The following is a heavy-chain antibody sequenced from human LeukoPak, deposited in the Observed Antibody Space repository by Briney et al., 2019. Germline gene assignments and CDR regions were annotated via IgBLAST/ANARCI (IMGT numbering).Heavy chain of an antibody. CDR2: IYTSGST. Sequence: SETLSLTCTVSGGSISSYYWSWIRQPAGKGLEWIGRIYTSGSTNYNPSPKSRVTISVDTSKNQFSLKLSSVTAADTAVYYCARGRIAAPPRYWGQGTLVTVSS. V-gene: IGHV4-4*07. CDR3: ARGRIAAPPRY. CDR1: GGSISSYY. D-gene: IGHD6-6*01. J-gene: IGHJ4*02.